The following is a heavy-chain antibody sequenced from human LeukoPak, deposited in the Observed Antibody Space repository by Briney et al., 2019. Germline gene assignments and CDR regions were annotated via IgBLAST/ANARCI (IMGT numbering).Heavy chain of an antibody. CDR2: INPKSGGT. V-gene: IGHV1-2*02. CDR1: GYTFNTYG. D-gene: IGHD3-10*01. J-gene: IGHJ4*02. Sequence: ASVKVSCKASGYTFNTYGVTWVRQAPGQGLEWMGWINPKSGGTNYAQKFQGRVTMTRDTSISTAYMELSRLTSDDTAVYYCARDLSYYVSGSYYFDYWGQGTLVTVSS. CDR3: ARDLSYYVSGSYYFDY.